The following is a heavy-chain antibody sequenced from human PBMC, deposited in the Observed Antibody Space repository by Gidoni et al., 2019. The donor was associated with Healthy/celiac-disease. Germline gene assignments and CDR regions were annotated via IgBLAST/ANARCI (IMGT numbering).Heavy chain of an antibody. CDR2: IDSGGST. CDR1: GVNVSSHS. J-gene: IGHJ4*02. V-gene: IGHV3-66*02. Sequence: EVQLVESGGGLVQPGGSLRLSCAASGVNVSSHSMSWVRQAPGKGLEWVSVIDSGGSTYYSDSVKGRFTISRDNSKNTLYLQMNSLRAEDTAVYYCARDLARGYSGYDFRPFDYWGQGTLVTVSS. D-gene: IGHD5-12*01. CDR3: ARDLARGYSGYDFRPFDY.